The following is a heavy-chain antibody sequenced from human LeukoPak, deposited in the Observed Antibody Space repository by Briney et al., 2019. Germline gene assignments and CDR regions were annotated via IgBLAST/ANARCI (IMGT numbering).Heavy chain of an antibody. CDR2: ISGSGGST. D-gene: IGHD6-19*01. J-gene: IGHJ4*02. V-gene: IGHV3-23*01. CDR1: GFTFSSYA. Sequence: QAGGSLRLSCAASGFTFSSYAMSWVRHPPGKGLESVSAISGSGGSTYYADSVKGRFTISRDNSKNTLYLQMNSLRAEDTAVYYCAKERAYSSGLGLDYWGQGTLVTVSS. CDR3: AKERAYSSGLGLDY.